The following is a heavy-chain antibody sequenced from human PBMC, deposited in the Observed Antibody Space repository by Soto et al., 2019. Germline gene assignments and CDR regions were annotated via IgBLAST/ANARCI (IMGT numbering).Heavy chain of an antibody. CDR3: AHHNYDILTGYYSTFN. D-gene: IGHD3-9*01. CDR1: GFSLSTSGVG. J-gene: IGHJ4*02. CDR2: IYWDDDK. V-gene: IGHV2-5*02. Sequence: ESGPTLVNPTQTLTLTCTFSGFSLSTSGVGVGWIRQPPGKALEWLALIYWDDDKRYSPSLKSRLTITKDTSKNQVVLTMTNMDPVDTATYYCAHHNYDILTGYYSTFNWGQGTLVTVSS.